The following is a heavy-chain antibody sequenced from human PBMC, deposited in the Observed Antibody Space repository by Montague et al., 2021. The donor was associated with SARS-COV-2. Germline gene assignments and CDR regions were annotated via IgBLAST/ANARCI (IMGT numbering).Heavy chain of an antibody. D-gene: IGHD3-9*01. CDR1: GGSISSSSYY. V-gene: IGHV4-39*01. CDR3: ARSPTYYHILTGYFNGPNWFDP. Sequence: SETRSLTCTVSGGSISSSSYYWGWIRQPPGKGLEWSGSIYYSGSTYYNPSLKSRVTISVDTSKNQFSLKLSSVTAADTAVYYCARSPTYYHILTGYFNGPNWFDPWGQGTLVTVSS. J-gene: IGHJ5*02. CDR2: IYYSGST.